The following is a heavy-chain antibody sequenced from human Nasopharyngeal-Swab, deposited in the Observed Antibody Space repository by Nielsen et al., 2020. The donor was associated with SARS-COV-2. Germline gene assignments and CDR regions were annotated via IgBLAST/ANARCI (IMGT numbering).Heavy chain of an antibody. CDR2: IYPADSDS. Sequence: GESLKISCKGSLSLLTSYWIGWVRQMPGKGLEWMGIIYPADSDSRYSLSFQGQVSISVDKSISTAYLQWNTLKASDTAIYYCVRRAFSASYFYFDYWGPGTLVTVSS. CDR1: LSLLTSYW. J-gene: IGHJ4*02. V-gene: IGHV5-51*01. CDR3: VRRAFSASYFYFDY. D-gene: IGHD1-26*01.